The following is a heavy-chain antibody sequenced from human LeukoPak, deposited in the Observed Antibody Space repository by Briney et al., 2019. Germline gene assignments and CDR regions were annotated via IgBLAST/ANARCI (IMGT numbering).Heavy chain of an antibody. V-gene: IGHV1-69*04. CDR3: AGDSSGYYYGGYFDY. D-gene: IGHD3-22*01. J-gene: IGHJ4*02. CDR2: IIPILGIA. CDR1: GGTFSSYA. Sequence: ASVKVSCKASGGTFSSYAISWMRQAPGQGLEWMGRIIPILGIANYAQKFQGRVTITADKSTSTAYVELSSLRSEDTAVYYCAGDSSGYYYGGYFDYWGQGTLVTVSS.